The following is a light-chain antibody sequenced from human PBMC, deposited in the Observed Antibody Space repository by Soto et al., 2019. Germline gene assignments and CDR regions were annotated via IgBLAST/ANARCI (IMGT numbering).Light chain of an antibody. Sequence: EYVLTQSPGTLSLSPGQRATLSCRASQRLSASDIAWYQQKLGQAPKFLIYGVSSRATGIPDRFSGSGSGTNFTLTISRLEPEDFAVYHCQQYGSSPLITFGQGTRLEIK. V-gene: IGKV3-20*01. J-gene: IGKJ5*01. CDR1: QRLSASD. CDR3: QQYGSSPLIT. CDR2: GVS.